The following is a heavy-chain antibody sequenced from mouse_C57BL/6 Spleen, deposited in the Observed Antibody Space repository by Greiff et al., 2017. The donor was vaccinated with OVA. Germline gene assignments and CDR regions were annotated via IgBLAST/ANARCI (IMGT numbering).Heavy chain of an antibody. CDR3: ARPLYDGY. V-gene: IGHV5-16*02. CDR1: GFTFSDYY. CDR2: INYDGSST. Sequence: EVKVVESEGGLVQPGSSMKLSCTASGFTFSDYYMAWVRQVPEKGLEWVANINYDGSSTYYLDSLKSRFIISRDNTKKTLYLQMSSLRSEDTALYYCARPLYDGYWGQGTTLTVSS. D-gene: IGHD2-3*01. J-gene: IGHJ2*01.